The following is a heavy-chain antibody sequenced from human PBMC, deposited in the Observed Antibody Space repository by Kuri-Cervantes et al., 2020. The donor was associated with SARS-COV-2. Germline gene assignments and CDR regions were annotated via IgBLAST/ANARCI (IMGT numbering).Heavy chain of an antibody. CDR2: ISSSGSTK. CDR3: ARDLRLGKSLDY. CDR1: GFTFSDHY. D-gene: IGHD7-27*01. J-gene: IGHJ4*02. Sequence: LSLTCAASGFTFSDHYMTWIRQAPGKGLEWVSYISSSGSTKYYADSVKGRFTISRDNAKNSLYLQMSSLRAEDTAVYYCARDLRLGKSLDYWGQGTLVTVSS. V-gene: IGHV3-11*04.